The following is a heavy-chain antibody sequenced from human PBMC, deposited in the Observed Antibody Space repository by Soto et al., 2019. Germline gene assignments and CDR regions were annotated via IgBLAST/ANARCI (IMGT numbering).Heavy chain of an antibody. Sequence: QVQLVQSGAEVKEPGSSVKVSCKASGGGNLRDYRTTWVRRAPGQGLEWMGGIIPKPGSANYAQNFQGRVIVTAAESTNTVSMELRRLRSDATAVYYCARGGGGYNSGAVYLGQGAPVTVSS. D-gene: IGHD2-21*02. CDR2: IIPKPGSA. V-gene: IGHV1-69*01. CDR3: ARGGGGYNSGAVY. J-gene: IGHJ4*02. CDR1: GGGNLRDYR.